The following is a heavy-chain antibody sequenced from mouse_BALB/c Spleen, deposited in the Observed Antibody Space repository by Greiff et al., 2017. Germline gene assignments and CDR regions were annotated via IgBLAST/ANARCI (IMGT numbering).Heavy chain of an antibody. CDR1: GFTFSSYT. J-gene: IGHJ2*01. CDR3: ARHVSYLYDD. Sequence: EVMLVESGGGLVQPGGSLKLSCAASGFTFSSYTMSWVRQTPEKRLEWVAYISNGGGITYYPDTVKGRFTISRDNAKTTLYLQMSSLKSEDTAMYDCARHVSYLYDDWGQGTTLAVSS. CDR2: ISNGGGIT. D-gene: IGHD2-12*01. V-gene: IGHV5-12-2*01.